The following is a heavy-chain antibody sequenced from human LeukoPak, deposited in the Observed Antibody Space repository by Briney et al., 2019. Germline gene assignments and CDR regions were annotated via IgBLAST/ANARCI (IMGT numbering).Heavy chain of an antibody. CDR1: GGSISSSSYY. CDR3: ASRIYDFWSGYN. J-gene: IGHJ4*02. Sequence: SETLSLTCTVSGGSISSSSYYWGWIRQPPGKGLEWIGSIYYSGSTYYNPSLKSRVTISVDTSKNQFSLKLSSVTAADTAVYYCASRIYDFWSGYNWGQGTLVTVS. CDR2: IYYSGST. D-gene: IGHD3-3*01. V-gene: IGHV4-39*01.